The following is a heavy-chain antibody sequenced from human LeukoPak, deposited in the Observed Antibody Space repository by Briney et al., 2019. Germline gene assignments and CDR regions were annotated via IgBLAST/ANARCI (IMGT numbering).Heavy chain of an antibody. CDR3: AREGRVSGYDFDC. V-gene: IGHV3-74*03. J-gene: IGHJ4*02. D-gene: IGHD5-12*01. CDR2: INSDGSSI. Sequence: GGPLRLSCAASGFTFSSYWMHWVRQAPGKGLVWFSRINSDGSSITYADSVKGRFTISRDNAKNTLYLQMNSLRVEDTAVYYCAREGRVSGYDFDCWGQGTLVTVSS. CDR1: GFTFSSYW.